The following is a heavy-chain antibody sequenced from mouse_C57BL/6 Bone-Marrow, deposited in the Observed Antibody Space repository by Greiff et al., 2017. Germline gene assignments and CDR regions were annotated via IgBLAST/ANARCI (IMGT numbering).Heavy chain of an antibody. D-gene: IGHD1-1*01. CDR1: GYAFSSSW. Sequence: QVQLQQSGPELVKPGASVKISCKASGYAFSSSWMNWVKQRPGKGLEWIGRIYPGDGDTNYNGKFKGKATLTADKSSSTAYMQLSSLTSEDSAVYYWARDTKYAMDYWGQGTSVTVSS. V-gene: IGHV1-82*01. J-gene: IGHJ4*01. CDR3: ARDTKYAMDY. CDR2: IYPGDGDT.